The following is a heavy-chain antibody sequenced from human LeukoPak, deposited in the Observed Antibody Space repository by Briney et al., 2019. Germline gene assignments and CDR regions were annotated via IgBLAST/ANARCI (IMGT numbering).Heavy chain of an antibody. CDR2: VHHSGSS. D-gene: IGHD3/OR15-3a*01. CDR1: GDSITNGGYY. CDR3: AKGAARTGWFDP. Sequence: SETLSLTCTVSGDSITNGGYYWSWIRHPPGKGLGRIGYVHHSGSSYYNPSLKSRVSTSVDRTNNQFSLKLSSVTAADTAVYYCAKGAARTGWFDPWGQGALVIISS. V-gene: IGHV4-30-2*01. J-gene: IGHJ5*02.